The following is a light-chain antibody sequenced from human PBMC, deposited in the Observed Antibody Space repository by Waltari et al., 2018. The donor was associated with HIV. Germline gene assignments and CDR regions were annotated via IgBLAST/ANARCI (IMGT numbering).Light chain of an antibody. CDR1: EGISNY. CDR3: QKYSSSPQGFT. Sequence: DIQMTKSPSSLSASVGDRVTITCRASEGISNYLAWYQQKPGKVPKLLIYAASTLQSGVPSRFSGSGSGTDFTLTISSLQPEDVAIYYCQKYSSSPQGFTFGPGTKVDIK. J-gene: IGKJ3*01. V-gene: IGKV1-27*01. CDR2: AAS.